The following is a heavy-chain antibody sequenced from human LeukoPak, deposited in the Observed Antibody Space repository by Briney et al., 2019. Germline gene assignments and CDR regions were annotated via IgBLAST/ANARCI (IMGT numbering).Heavy chain of an antibody. J-gene: IGHJ4*02. V-gene: IGHV1-18*01. D-gene: IGHD6-13*01. CDR3: ARCQRIAAAGYYFDY. CDR1: GYTFTSYS. Sequence: GASVKVSCKASGYTFTSYSMNWVRQAPGQGLEWMGWISAYNGNTNYAQKFQGRVTITADKSTSTAYMELSSLRSEDTAVYYCARCQRIAAAGYYFDYWGQGTLVTVSS. CDR2: ISAYNGNT.